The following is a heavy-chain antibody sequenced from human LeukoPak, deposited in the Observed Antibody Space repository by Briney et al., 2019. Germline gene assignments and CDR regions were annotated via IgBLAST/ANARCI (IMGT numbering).Heavy chain of an antibody. CDR3: ARREGSGYCSGGSCYSVPIFDY. V-gene: IGHV3-7*01. J-gene: IGHJ4*02. CDR1: GFTFSSYW. D-gene: IGHD2-15*01. Sequence: GGSLRLSCAASGFTFSSYWMSWVRQAPGKGLEWVANIKQDGSEKYYVDSVKGRFTISRDNAKNSLYLQMNSLRAEDTAVYYCARREGSGYCSGGSCYSVPIFDYWGQGTLVTVSS. CDR2: IKQDGSEK.